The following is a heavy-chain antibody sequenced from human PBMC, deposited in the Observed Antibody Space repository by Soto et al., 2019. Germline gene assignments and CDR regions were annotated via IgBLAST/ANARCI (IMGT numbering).Heavy chain of an antibody. CDR1: GGFLSESY. D-gene: IGHD3-16*01. Sequence: SETLSLTCAVYGGFLSESYWTWIRQPPGKGLEWIGEINHVGGTNYNPSLKSRVTMSVDTSQDQFSLRLISVTAADTAMYFCVRIRYQLPSSVLWLDPWGQGTPVTVSS. CDR3: VRIRYQLPSSVLWLDP. V-gene: IGHV4-34*01. CDR2: INHVGGT. J-gene: IGHJ5*02.